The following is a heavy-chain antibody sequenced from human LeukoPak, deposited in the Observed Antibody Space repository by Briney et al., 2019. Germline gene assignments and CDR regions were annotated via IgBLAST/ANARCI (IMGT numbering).Heavy chain of an antibody. J-gene: IGHJ3*02. CDR3: ARGWDI. Sequence: SETLSLTCVVYGGSFSGYYWSWIREPPGKGLEWIGEINHSGSTNYDPSLKSRVTISVDTSKNQFSLTLSSVTASDTAVYYCARGWDIWGQGTMVTVSS. CDR2: INHSGST. CDR1: GGSFSGYY. V-gene: IGHV4-34*01.